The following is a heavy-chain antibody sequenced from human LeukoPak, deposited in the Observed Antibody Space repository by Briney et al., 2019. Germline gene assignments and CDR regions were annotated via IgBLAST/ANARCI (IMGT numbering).Heavy chain of an antibody. CDR2: IYHSGST. D-gene: IGHD6-13*01. Sequence: SETLSLTCTVSGGSISSYYWGWIRQPPGKGLEWIGSIYHSGSTYYNPSLKSRVTISVDTSKNQFSLKLSSVTAADTAVYYCAREVLAAAGTYDYWGQGNLVTVSS. CDR1: GGSISSYY. CDR3: AREVLAAAGTYDY. V-gene: IGHV4-38-2*02. J-gene: IGHJ4*02.